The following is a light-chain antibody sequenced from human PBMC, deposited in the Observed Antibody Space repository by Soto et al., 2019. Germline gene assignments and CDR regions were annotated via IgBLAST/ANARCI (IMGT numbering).Light chain of an antibody. V-gene: IGKV2-28*01. J-gene: IGKJ3*01. Sequence: DIVMTQSPLSLPVTPGEPASISCRSSQSLLHSNGYNYLDWYLQKPGQSPQLLIYLGSNRASGVPDRFSGSGSGTDFTLKISRVEAEDVGVYYCMQTLQTPPFTFGPGTKGDI. CDR2: LGS. CDR1: QSLLHSNGYNY. CDR3: MQTLQTPPFT.